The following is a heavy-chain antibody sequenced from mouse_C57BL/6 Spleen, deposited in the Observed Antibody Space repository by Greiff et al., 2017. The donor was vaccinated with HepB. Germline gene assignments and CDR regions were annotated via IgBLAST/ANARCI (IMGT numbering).Heavy chain of an antibody. V-gene: IGHV1-7*01. CDR1: GYTFTSYW. CDR3: ARNYYDDDVGGYYFDY. D-gene: IGHD2-4*01. CDR2: INPSSGYT. Sequence: VQLQQSGAELAKPGASVKLSCKASGYTFTSYWMHWVKQRPGQGLEWIGYINPSSGYTKYNQKFKDKATLTADKSSSTAYMQLSSLTYEDSAVYYCARNYYDDDVGGYYFDYWGQGTTLTVSS. J-gene: IGHJ2*01.